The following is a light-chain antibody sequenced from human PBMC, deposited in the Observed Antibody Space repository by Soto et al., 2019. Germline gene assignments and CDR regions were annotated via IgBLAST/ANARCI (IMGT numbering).Light chain of an antibody. CDR2: GAS. CDR3: QQYNNWTHPIT. CDR1: QSVSSN. Sequence: EIVMTQSPATLSVSPGERATLSCRASQSVSSNLAWYQQKPGQAPRLLIYGASTRATGIPARFSGSGSGTEFTLTISSLQSEDVAFYYCQQYNNWTHPITFGPGTKVDIK. V-gene: IGKV3-15*01. J-gene: IGKJ3*01.